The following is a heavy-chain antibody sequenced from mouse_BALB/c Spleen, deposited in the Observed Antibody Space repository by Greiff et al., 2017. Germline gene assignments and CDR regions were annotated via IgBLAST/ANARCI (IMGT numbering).Heavy chain of an antibody. CDR1: GFNIKDTY. CDR3: ARSAGYDYAMDY. J-gene: IGHJ4*01. V-gene: IGHV14-3*02. Sequence: VQLKQSGAELVKPGASVKLSCTASGFNIKDTYMHWVKQRPEQGLEWIGRIDPANGNTKYDPKFQGKATITADTSSNTAYLQLSSLTSEDTAVYYCARSAGYDYAMDYWGQGTSVTVSS. D-gene: IGHD2-2*01. CDR2: IDPANGNT.